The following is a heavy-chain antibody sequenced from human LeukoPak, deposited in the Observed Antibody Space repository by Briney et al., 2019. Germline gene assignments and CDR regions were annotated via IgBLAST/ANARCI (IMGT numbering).Heavy chain of an antibody. CDR2: INPNSGGT. V-gene: IGHV1-2*02. CDR3: ARYDCSSTSCYMGDDY. CDR1: GYTFTDYY. Sequence: ASVKVSCKASGYTFTDYYIHWVRQAPGQGLEWMGWINPNSGGTNYAQKFQGRVTMTRDTSISTAYMELSRLRSDDTAVYYCARYDCSSTSCYMGDDYWGQGTLVTVSS. J-gene: IGHJ4*02. D-gene: IGHD2-2*02.